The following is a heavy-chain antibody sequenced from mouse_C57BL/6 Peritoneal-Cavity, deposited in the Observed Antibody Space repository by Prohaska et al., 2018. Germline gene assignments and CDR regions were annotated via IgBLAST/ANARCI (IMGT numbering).Heavy chain of an antibody. CDR3: AGDRDGYWYFDV. Sequence: QMQLQESGPGLVKPSQSLFLTCSITGFPINSGYYWIWLRQSPGQPLEWMGYITHSGETFYNPSLQSPISITRETSKNQFFLQLNSVTTEDTARYYCAGDRDGYWYFDVWGTGTTVTVSS. V-gene: IGHV12-3*01. J-gene: IGHJ1*03. CDR1: GFPINSGYY. D-gene: IGHD2-3*01. CDR2: ITHSGET.